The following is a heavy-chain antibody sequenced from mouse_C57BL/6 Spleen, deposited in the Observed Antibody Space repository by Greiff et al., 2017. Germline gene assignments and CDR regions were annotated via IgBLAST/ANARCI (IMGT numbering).Heavy chain of an antibody. CDR3: ARFGYYYGSSHPAWFAY. CDR1: GYTFTSYW. CDR2: IDPSDSYT. D-gene: IGHD1-1*01. V-gene: IGHV1-69*01. Sequence: QVQLQQSGAELVMPGASVKLSCKASGYTFTSYWMHWVKQRPGQGLEWIGEIDPSDSYTNYNPKFKGKATLTGDKSSSTASMQLSSLTSEDSAVYDCARFGYYYGSSHPAWFAYWGQGTLVTVSA. J-gene: IGHJ3*01.